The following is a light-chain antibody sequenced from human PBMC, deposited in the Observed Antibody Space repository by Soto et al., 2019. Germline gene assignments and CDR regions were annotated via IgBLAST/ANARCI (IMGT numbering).Light chain of an antibody. CDR1: QSVSSN. CDR2: GAS. J-gene: IGKJ1*01. V-gene: IGKV3-15*01. CDR3: QQYGSSPWA. Sequence: EIVMTQSPATLSVSPGERASLSCRASQSVSSNLAWYQQKPGQTPRLLIYGASTRATGIPARFSGSGSGTEFTLTISSLHSEDFAVYYCQQYGSSPWAFGQGTRWIS.